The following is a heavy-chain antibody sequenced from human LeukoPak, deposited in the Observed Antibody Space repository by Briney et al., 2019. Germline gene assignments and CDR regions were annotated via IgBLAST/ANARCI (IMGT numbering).Heavy chain of an antibody. D-gene: IGHD2-15*01. J-gene: IGHJ6*03. CDR3: TRAVRTPRYFYYYMDV. Sequence: PGGSLRLSCAASGFTVSSDYMAWVRQPPGKGLEWVSVIYTGGTPYYADSVRGRFIISRDSSKNMVHLQINSLRVEDTAVYYCTRAVRTPRYFYYYMDVWGKGTTVIVSS. CDR2: IYTGGTP. V-gene: IGHV3-53*01. CDR1: GFTVSSDY.